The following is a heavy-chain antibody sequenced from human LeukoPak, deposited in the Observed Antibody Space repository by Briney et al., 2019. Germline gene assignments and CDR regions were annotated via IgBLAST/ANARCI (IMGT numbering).Heavy chain of an antibody. CDR2: IYYSGST. Sequence: SSETLSLTCTVSGGSISSYYWNWIRQPPGKGLEWIGYIYYSGSTNYNPSLKSRVTISVDTSTNQFSLKLSSVTAADTAVYFRARGADSSGYYSIFYFDYWGQGTLVTVSS. D-gene: IGHD3-22*01. CDR1: GGSISSYY. CDR3: ARGADSSGYYSIFYFDY. V-gene: IGHV4-59*01. J-gene: IGHJ4*02.